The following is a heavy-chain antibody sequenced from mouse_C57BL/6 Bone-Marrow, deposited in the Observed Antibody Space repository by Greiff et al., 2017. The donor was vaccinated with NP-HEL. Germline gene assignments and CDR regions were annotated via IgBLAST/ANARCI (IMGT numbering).Heavy chain of an antibody. CDR3: ARSPSYYYGSSHWYFDV. CDR2: IDPSDSYT. V-gene: IGHV1-50*01. Sequence: QVQLQQPGAELVKPGASVKLSCKASGYTFTSYWMQWVKQRPGQGLAWIGEIDPSDSYTNYNQKFKGKATLTVDTSSSTAYMQLSSLTSEDSAVYYCARSPSYYYGSSHWYFDVWGTGTTVTVSS. J-gene: IGHJ1*03. CDR1: GYTFTSYW. D-gene: IGHD1-1*01.